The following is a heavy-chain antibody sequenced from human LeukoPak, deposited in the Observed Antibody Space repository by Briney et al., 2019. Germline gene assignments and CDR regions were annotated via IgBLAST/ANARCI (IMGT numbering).Heavy chain of an antibody. CDR1: GFTFSSYW. D-gene: IGHD6-19*01. CDR3: ARERSGWLFDY. Sequence: GGSLRLSCAASGFTFSSYWMHWVRQAPGKGLVWVSRISPDGSSTTYADSAKGRFTISRDNAKDTLYLQMNSLRAEDTAVYYCARERSGWLFDYWGQGTLVTVSS. CDR2: ISPDGSST. J-gene: IGHJ4*02. V-gene: IGHV3-74*01.